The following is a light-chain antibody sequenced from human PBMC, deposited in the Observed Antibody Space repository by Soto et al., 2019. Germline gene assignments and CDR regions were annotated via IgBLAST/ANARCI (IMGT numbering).Light chain of an antibody. J-gene: IGLJ3*02. CDR2: EVS. CDR1: SSDVGGYND. Sequence: QSALTQPASVSGSPGQSITISCTGTSSDVGGYNDVSWYQQHPGKAPKLMIYEVSNRTAGVSNRFSGSKSGNTASLTSAGLQAEDEADYYCSSYTSSSTLWVFGRGTKLTVL. CDR3: SSYTSSSTLWV. V-gene: IGLV2-14*01.